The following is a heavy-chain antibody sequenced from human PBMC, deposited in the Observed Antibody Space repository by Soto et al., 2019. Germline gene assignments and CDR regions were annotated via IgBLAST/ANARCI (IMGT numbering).Heavy chain of an antibody. D-gene: IGHD1-26*01. CDR3: ARKEVGATLKDFDY. CDR2: ISADNGNT. J-gene: IGHJ4*02. CDR1: GYTFTSYG. V-gene: IGHV1-18*01. Sequence: QVQLVQSGAEVKKPGASVKVSCKASGYTFTSYGITWVRQAPGQGLKWMGWISADNGNTNHAQKFQDRVTLTTDTSTTTAYMELRSLRSDDTAVYYCARKEVGATLKDFDYWGQGTLVTVSS.